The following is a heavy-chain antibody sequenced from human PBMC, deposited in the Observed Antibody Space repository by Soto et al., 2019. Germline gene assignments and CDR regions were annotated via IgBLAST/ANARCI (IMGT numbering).Heavy chain of an antibody. D-gene: IGHD3-3*01. CDR1: GGSISSSSYY. CDR2: IYYSGST. Sequence: PSETLSLTCTVSGGSISSSSYYWGWIRHPPGKGLEWIGSIYYSGSTYYNPSLKSRVTISVDTSKNQFSLKLSSVTAADTAVYYCASSLYYDFWSGRSVSYFDPWGQGTLVTVYS. V-gene: IGHV4-39*01. J-gene: IGHJ5*02. CDR3: ASSLYYDFWSGRSVSYFDP.